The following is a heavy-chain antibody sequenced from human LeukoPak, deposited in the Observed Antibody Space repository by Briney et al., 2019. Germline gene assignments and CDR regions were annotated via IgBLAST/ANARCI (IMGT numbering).Heavy chain of an antibody. Sequence: GGSLRLSCAASGFTFSSYWMSWVRQAPGKGLEWVSYISSGSTTIYYADSVKGRFTISRDNAKNSLYLQMNSLRAEDTAVYYCARDLQIAARQGSYFDYWGQGTLVTVSP. CDR2: ISSGSTTI. CDR3: ARDLQIAARQGSYFDY. CDR1: GFTFSSYW. J-gene: IGHJ4*02. D-gene: IGHD6-6*01. V-gene: IGHV3-48*01.